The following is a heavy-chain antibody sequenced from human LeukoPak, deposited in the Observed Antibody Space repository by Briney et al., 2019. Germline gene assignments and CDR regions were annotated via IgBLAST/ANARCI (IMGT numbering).Heavy chain of an antibody. CDR1: GFTFSSYE. CDR2: ISSSGSTI. D-gene: IGHD6-25*01. V-gene: IGHV3-48*03. CDR3: AREDLAAAFDY. Sequence: GGSLRLSCAASGFTFSSYEMNWVRQAPGKGLEWVSYISSSGSTIYYADSVKGRFTISRDNAKNSLYLQMNSLRAEDTAVYYCAREDLAAAFDYWGQGTLVTVSS. J-gene: IGHJ4*02.